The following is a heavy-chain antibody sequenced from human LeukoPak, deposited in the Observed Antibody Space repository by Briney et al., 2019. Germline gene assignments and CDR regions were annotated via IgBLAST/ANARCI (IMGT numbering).Heavy chain of an antibody. D-gene: IGHD6-19*01. CDR3: ARDLEAGNFDY. J-gene: IGHJ4*02. CDR2: IWYDGSNK. V-gene: IGHV3-33*08. Sequence: GGSLRLSCAASGFIFSSYAMHWVRQAPGKGLEWVAVIWYDGSNKYYADSVKGRFTISRDNSKNTLYLQMNSLRAEDTAVYYCARDLEAGNFDYWGQGTLVTVSS. CDR1: GFIFSSYA.